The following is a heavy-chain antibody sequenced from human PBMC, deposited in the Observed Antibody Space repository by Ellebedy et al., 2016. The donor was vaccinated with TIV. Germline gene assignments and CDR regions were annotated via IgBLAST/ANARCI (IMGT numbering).Heavy chain of an antibody. CDR2: LYAAGDGDDR. CDR3: AIDRRDKYLQ. V-gene: IGHV3-53*01. J-gene: IGHJ4*02. Sequence: GESLKISCAASGFTVSDYYLSWFRQAPGKGLEWVSVLYAAGDGDDRKYADSVKGRFTVSRDNSKNTLYLLMNSLRAEDTAVYYCAIDRRDKYLQWGQGTLVTVPS. CDR1: GFTVSDYY. D-gene: IGHD4-11*01.